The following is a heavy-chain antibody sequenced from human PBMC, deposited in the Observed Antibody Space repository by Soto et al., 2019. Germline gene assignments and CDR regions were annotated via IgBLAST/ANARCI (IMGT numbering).Heavy chain of an antibody. CDR2: IKSKTDGGTT. Sequence: GGSLRLSCAASGFTFSSYGMHWVRQAPGKGLEWVGRIKSKTDGGTTDYAAPVKGRFTISRDDSKNTLYLQMNSLKTEDTAVYDCHGDTIFGVVIGAFDIWGQGTMVTVSS. D-gene: IGHD3-3*01. CDR1: GFTFSSYG. J-gene: IGHJ3*02. V-gene: IGHV3-15*01. CDR3: HGDTIFGVVIGAFDI.